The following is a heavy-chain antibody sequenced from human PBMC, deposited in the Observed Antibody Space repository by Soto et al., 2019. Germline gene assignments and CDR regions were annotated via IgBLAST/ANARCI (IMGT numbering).Heavy chain of an antibody. D-gene: IGHD4-17*01. CDR1: EFTFGTHW. CDR2: INQDGTAK. J-gene: IGHJ4*02. CDR3: ASDYGL. Sequence: EVQLVESGGGLVQPGGSLRLSCAVSEFTFGTHWMSWVRQAPGKGPEWVANINQDGTAKSYVDSVKGRFTISRDNAKNSLYLQMNSLRVEDTAVYYCASDYGLGGQGSLVTVSS. V-gene: IGHV3-7*04.